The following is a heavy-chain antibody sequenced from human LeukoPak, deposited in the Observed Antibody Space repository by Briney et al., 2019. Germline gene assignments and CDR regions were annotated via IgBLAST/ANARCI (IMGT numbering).Heavy chain of an antibody. CDR3: ARGIAAAGTLPSRFDP. J-gene: IGHJ5*02. CDR1: GGTFSSYA. V-gene: IGHV1-69*05. D-gene: IGHD6-13*01. Sequence: SVKVSCKASGGTFSSYATSWVRQAPGQGLEWMGGIIPIFGTANYAQKFQGRVTITTDESTSTAYMELSSLRSEDTAVYYCARGIAAAGTLPSRFDPWGQGTLVTVSS. CDR2: IIPIFGTA.